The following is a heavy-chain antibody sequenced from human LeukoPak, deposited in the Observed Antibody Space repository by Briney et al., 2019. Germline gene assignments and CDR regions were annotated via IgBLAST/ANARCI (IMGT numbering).Heavy chain of an antibody. D-gene: IGHD2-2*01. CDR1: GYSIRSGYY. CDR3: ARDGDIVVVPAAMGDAFDI. CDR2: SYHSGGT. J-gene: IGHJ3*02. V-gene: IGHV4-38-2*02. Sequence: SETLSLTCTVSGYSIRSGYYWAWIRQPPGKGLEWIGSSYHSGGTDYNPSLKSRITISVDTSKNQFSLQLNSLTAADTAVYYCARDGDIVVVPAAMGDAFDIWGQGTMVTVSS.